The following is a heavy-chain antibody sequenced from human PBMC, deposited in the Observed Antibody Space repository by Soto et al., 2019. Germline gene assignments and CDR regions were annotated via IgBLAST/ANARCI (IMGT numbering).Heavy chain of an antibody. CDR1: GFTFSSYS. V-gene: IGHV3-21*01. CDR2: ISSSSSYI. Sequence: PGGSLRLSCAASGFTFSSYSMNWVRQAPGKGLEWVSSISSSSSYIYYADSVKGRFTISRDNAKNSLYLQMNSLRAEDTAVYYCARVLRITMVRGVITTRYYFDYWGQGTLVTVSS. J-gene: IGHJ4*02. D-gene: IGHD3-10*01. CDR3: ARVLRITMVRGVITTRYYFDY.